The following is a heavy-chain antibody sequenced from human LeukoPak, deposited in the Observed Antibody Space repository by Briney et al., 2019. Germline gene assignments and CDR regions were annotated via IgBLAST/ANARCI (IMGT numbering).Heavy chain of an antibody. CDR1: GFTFSSYE. V-gene: IGHV3-48*03. J-gene: IGHJ6*02. CDR3: ARGHTMDV. Sequence: GGSLRLFCAASGFTFSSYEMNWVRQAPGKGLEWLSYISGSGSSIHYADSLKGRLTISRDNAKNSQYLQMNSLRAEDTAVYYCARGHTMDVWGQGTTVTVSS. CDR2: ISGSGSSI.